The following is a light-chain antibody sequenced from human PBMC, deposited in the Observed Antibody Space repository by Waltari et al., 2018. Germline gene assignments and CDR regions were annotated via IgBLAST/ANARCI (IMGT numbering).Light chain of an antibody. CDR2: AAS. CDR3: QQSYTTPRT. Sequence: DIQMTQSPSSLSASVGDRVTITFRASQSIGTYLNWYQHKPGIAPELLFYAASTLHGAVPSRFSGIGSETHFTLAIISLQREDFATYYFQQSYTTPRTFGQGTKVEIK. J-gene: IGKJ1*01. CDR1: QSIGTY. V-gene: IGKV1-39*01.